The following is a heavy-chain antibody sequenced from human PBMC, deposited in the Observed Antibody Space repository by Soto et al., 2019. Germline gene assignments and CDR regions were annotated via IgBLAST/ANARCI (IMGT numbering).Heavy chain of an antibody. J-gene: IGHJ4*02. V-gene: IGHV2-5*02. CDR2: IYWDDDK. CDR3: AHSRFLQLKS. Sequence: QITLKESGPTLVKPTLTLTLTCTFSGFSLSTSGVGVGWISQPPGKALEWLALIYWDDDKRYCPSLKSRLTINKDTSRNQVVLTMTNMDPVDTVTYFCAHSRFLQLKSWGQGTLVTVSS. D-gene: IGHD5-18*01. CDR1: GFSLSTSGVG.